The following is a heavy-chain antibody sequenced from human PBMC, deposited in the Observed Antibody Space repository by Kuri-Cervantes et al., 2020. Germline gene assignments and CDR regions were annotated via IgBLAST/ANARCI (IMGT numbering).Heavy chain of an antibody. V-gene: IGHV1-18*01. Sequence: ASVKVSCKASAYTFTSYGISWVRQAPGQGLEWMGWISAYTGNINYVQKLQGRVTITADKSTSTAYMELNSLRAEDTAVYYCAKEHYYYGMDVWGQGTTVTVSS. CDR3: AKEHYYYGMDV. J-gene: IGHJ6*02. CDR2: ISAYTGNI. CDR1: AYTFTSYG.